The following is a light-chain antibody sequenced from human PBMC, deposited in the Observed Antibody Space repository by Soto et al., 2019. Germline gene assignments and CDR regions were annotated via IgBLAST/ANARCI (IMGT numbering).Light chain of an antibody. Sequence: EIVITQSPATLSVSPGERATLSCRASQSVSSNLAWYQQKPGQAPRLLIYGASTRETGIPARFSGSGSGTEFTLTISSLQSEDFAVDYCQQYNNWTITFGQGTRLEIK. CDR1: QSVSSN. J-gene: IGKJ5*01. V-gene: IGKV3-15*01. CDR3: QQYNNWTIT. CDR2: GAS.